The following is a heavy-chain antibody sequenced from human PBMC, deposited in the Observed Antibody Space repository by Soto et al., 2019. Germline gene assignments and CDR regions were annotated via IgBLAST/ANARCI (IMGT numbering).Heavy chain of an antibody. CDR1: GDTFTSYY. J-gene: IGHJ6*02. CDR3: AREQRPENKVKAESCPLGMHV. D-gene: IGHD6-25*01. Sequence: ASVKVSCPASGDTFTSYYMHWLRQAPGQGLAWMGIINPSGGSTSYAQKFQGRVTMTRDTSTSTVYMELSSLRSEDTAVYYCAREQRPENKVKAESCPLGMHVCAQATTVTVS. CDR2: INPSGGST. V-gene: IGHV1-46*01.